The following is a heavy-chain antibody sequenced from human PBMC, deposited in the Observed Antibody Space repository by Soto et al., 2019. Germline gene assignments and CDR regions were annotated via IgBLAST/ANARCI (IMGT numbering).Heavy chain of an antibody. J-gene: IGHJ6*03. CDR3: ARGSITIFGVVISGYYYMDV. CDR1: GGSFSGYY. V-gene: IGHV4-34*01. Sequence: SETLSLTCAVYGGSFSGYYWSWIRQPPGKGLEWIGEINHSGSTNYNPSHKSRVTISVDTSKNQFSLKLSSVTAADTAVYYCARGSITIFGVVISGYYYMDVWGKGTTVT. D-gene: IGHD3-3*01. CDR2: INHSGST.